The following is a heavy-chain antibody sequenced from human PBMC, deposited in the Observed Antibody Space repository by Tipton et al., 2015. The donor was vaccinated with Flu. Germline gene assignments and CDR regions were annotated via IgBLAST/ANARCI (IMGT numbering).Heavy chain of an antibody. J-gene: IGHJ5*02. D-gene: IGHD1-1*01. Sequence: QVQLVQSGAEVKKPGSSVKVSCKVSGGTFGSFGISWVRQAPGQGLEWMGWIRGHGKTNYAQGFRGRVTMTTDTSTSTAYMELRSLRSDDTAVYYCARSQVDWNDTPNWVDPWGLGTLVTVSS. CDR3: ARSQVDWNDTPNWVDP. V-gene: IGHV1-18*01. CDR1: GGTFGSFG. CDR2: IRGHGKT.